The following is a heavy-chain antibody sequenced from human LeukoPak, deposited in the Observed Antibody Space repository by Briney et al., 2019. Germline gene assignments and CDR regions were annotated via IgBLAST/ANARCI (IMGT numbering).Heavy chain of an antibody. CDR1: GFTFSIYW. V-gene: IGHV3-73*01. Sequence: GGSLRLSCAASGFTFSIYWMSWVRQAPGKGLEWVGRIRSKANSYATAYAASVKGRFTISRDDSKNTAYLQMNSLKTEDTAVYYCTRHGVAGIDYWGQGTLVTVSS. CDR2: IRSKANSYAT. D-gene: IGHD6-19*01. CDR3: TRHGVAGIDY. J-gene: IGHJ4*02.